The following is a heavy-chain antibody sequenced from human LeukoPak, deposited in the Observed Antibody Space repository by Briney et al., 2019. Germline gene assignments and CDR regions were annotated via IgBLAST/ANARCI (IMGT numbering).Heavy chain of an antibody. J-gene: IGHJ4*02. CDR2: ISGSGGST. Sequence: LPGESLRLSCAASGFTFSSYAMSWVRQAPGKGLEWVSAISGSGGSTYYADSVKGRFTISRDNSKNTLYLQMNSLRAEDTAVYYCAKCDDYVGILENWGQGTLVTVSS. CDR1: GFTFSSYA. D-gene: IGHD4-17*01. CDR3: AKCDDYVGILEN. V-gene: IGHV3-23*01.